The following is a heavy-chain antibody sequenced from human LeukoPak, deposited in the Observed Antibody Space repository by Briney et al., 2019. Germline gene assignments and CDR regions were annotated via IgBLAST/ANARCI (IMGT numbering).Heavy chain of an antibody. J-gene: IGHJ3*02. CDR1: GYSFTSYW. CDR2: IYPGDSDT. Sequence: GESLKISCKGSGYSFTSYWIGWVRQMPGKGLEWMGIIYPGDSDTRYSPSFQGQVTISADKSISTAYLQWSSLKASDTAMYYCARQRKEWHIVVVTAIQRDAFDIWGQGTMVTVSS. CDR3: ARQRKEWHIVVVTAIQRDAFDI. D-gene: IGHD2-21*02. V-gene: IGHV5-51*01.